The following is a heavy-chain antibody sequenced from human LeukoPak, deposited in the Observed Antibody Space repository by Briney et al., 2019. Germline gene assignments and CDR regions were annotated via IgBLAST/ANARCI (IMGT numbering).Heavy chain of an antibody. CDR3: AKDVIRDIVVVVAAPIFDY. CDR2: ISGSGGST. CDR1: GFTFSSYG. Sequence: GGTLRLSCAASGFTFSSYGMSWVRQAPGKGLEWVSAISGSGGSTYYADSVKGRFTISRDNSKNTLYLQMNSLRAEDTAVYYCAKDVIRDIVVVVAAPIFDYWGQGTLVTVSS. V-gene: IGHV3-23*01. D-gene: IGHD2-15*01. J-gene: IGHJ4*02.